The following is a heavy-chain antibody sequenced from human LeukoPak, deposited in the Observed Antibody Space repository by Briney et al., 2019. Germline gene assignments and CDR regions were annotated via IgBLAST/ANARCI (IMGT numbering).Heavy chain of an antibody. CDR3: ARDLHGDYSFDY. Sequence: PGGSLRLSCAASGFTFSSYDMHWVRQATGKGLEWVSAIGTAGDTYYPGSVKGRFTISRENAKNSLYLQMNSLRAGDTAVYYCARDLHGDYSFDYWGQGTLVTVSS. CDR2: IGTAGDT. D-gene: IGHD4-17*01. CDR1: GFTFSSYD. V-gene: IGHV3-13*01. J-gene: IGHJ4*02.